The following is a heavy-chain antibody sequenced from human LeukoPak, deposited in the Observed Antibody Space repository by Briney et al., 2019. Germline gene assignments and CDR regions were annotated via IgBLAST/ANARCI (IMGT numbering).Heavy chain of an antibody. CDR1: GSSFTSYW. Sequence: GASLKISCKGSGSSFTSYWISWVRQVPGKGLGWMGRIDPSDSYTNYSPSFQGHVTISADKSISTAYLQWSSLKASDTAMYYCARTYSSSWYWFDPWGQGTLVTVSS. CDR3: ARTYSSSWYWFDP. CDR2: IDPSDSYT. J-gene: IGHJ5*02. D-gene: IGHD6-13*01. V-gene: IGHV5-10-1*01.